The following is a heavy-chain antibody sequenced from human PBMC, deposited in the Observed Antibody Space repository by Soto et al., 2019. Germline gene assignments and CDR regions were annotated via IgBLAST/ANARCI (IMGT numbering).Heavy chain of an antibody. CDR1: GSTLNEVA. Sequence: QVQLVQSGAEVKKPGASVKVSCKVSGSTLNEVALHWVRQAPGKGLEWLGGFDPDEAETIYAQHFQGRVTMTEDTSTDTVYMELSSLTAEDTALYFCTTYHGDYNFDHWGQGTLVTVSS. D-gene: IGHD4-17*01. CDR2: FDPDEAET. CDR3: TTYHGDYNFDH. V-gene: IGHV1-24*01. J-gene: IGHJ5*02.